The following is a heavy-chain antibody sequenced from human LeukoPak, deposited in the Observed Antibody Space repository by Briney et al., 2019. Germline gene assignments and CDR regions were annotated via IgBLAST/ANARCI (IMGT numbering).Heavy chain of an antibody. Sequence: PAGTLSLTCTVSGGSISSGDYYWSWIRQPPGKGLEWIVYIYYSGSTYDDPSLNSLATLSEDTSKNLFSLKLSSVTAADTAVYYCARAVHCSSTSCYTGLDWFDPWGQGTLVTVSS. CDR3: ARAVHCSSTSCYTGLDWFDP. CDR2: IYYSGST. CDR1: GGSISSGDYY. V-gene: IGHV4-30-4*01. J-gene: IGHJ5*02. D-gene: IGHD2-2*02.